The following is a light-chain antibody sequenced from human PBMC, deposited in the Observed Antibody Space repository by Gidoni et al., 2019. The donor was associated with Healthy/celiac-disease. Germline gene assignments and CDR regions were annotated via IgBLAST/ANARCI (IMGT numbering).Light chain of an antibody. J-gene: IGKJ4*01. Sequence: DSLLKQTPGTLSLYPGERATLSCRASQSVSSSYLAWYQQKPGQAPRLLIYGASSRATGIPDRFSGSGSGTDFTLTISRLEPEDFAVYYCQQYGSSPRKLTFGGGTKVEIK. CDR3: QQYGSSPRKLT. V-gene: IGKV3-20*01. CDR2: GAS. CDR1: QSVSSSY.